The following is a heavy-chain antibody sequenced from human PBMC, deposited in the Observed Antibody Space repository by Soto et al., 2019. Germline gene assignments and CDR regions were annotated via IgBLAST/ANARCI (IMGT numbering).Heavy chain of an antibody. J-gene: IGHJ4*02. CDR3: ARGSSWAHFDY. D-gene: IGHD6-13*01. CDR1: GYAFTSYP. V-gene: IGHV1-3*01. CDR2: INAANGNT. Sequence: QVQLVQSGAEVKKPGASVKVSCKASGYAFTSYPMHWVRQAPGQRLEWMGWINAANGNTKYSQKFQGRVTITRDASASIVYMELSSLRSEDTVVYYGARGSSWAHFDYWGQGTLVTVSS.